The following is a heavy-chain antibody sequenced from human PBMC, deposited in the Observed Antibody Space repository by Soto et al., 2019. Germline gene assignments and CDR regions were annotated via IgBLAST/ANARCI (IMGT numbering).Heavy chain of an antibody. V-gene: IGHV4-59*01. Sequence: SETLSLTCTVSGGSISSYYGSWIRQPPGKGLEWIGYIYYGGSTNYNPSLKSRVTISVDTSKNQFSLKLSSVTAADTAVYYCARVYGDYLDYWGQGTLVTVSS. CDR2: IYYGGST. J-gene: IGHJ4*02. CDR1: GGSISSYY. D-gene: IGHD4-17*01. CDR3: ARVYGDYLDY.